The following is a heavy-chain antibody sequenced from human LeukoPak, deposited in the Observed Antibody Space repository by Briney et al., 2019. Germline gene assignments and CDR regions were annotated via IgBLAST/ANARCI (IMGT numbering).Heavy chain of an antibody. Sequence: GGSLRLSCAASGFTFSSYWMSWVRQAPGKGLEWVANIKQDGSEKYYVDSVKGRFTISRDNAKNSLYLQMNSLRAEDTAVYYCARRVLRYYYYYMDVWGKGTTVTVSS. D-gene: IGHD2-15*01. CDR1: GFTFSSYW. CDR2: IKQDGSEK. J-gene: IGHJ6*03. V-gene: IGHV3-7*01. CDR3: ARRVLRYYYYYMDV.